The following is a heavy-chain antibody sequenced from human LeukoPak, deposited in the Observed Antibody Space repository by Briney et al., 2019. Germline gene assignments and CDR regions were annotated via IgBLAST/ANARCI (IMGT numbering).Heavy chain of an antibody. CDR2: ISAAGDT. CDR3: VALGDRIY. D-gene: IGHD2-21*02. V-gene: IGHV3-13*01. J-gene: IGHJ4*02. CDR1: GFTFSSYD. Sequence: QPGGSLRLSCAASGFTFSSYDMHWVRQATGKGLEWASAISAAGDTYYLDSVKGRFTISRENAKNSLYLQMNSLRAGDTAVYYCVALGDRIYWGQGTLVTVSS.